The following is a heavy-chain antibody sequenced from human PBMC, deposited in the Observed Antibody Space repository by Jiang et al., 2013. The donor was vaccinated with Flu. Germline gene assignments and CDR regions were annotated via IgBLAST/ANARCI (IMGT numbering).Heavy chain of an antibody. CDR3: ARTYSTSWKGFDY. Sequence: VQLVESGGALVKPGGSLRLSCAASGFTFSDYYMSWIRQAPGKGLEWVAYISDSRSYTNYADSVKGRFTISRDNAKNSLFLQMDTLRVEDTAIYYCARTYSTSWKGFDYWGQGTLVTVSA. CDR2: ISDSRSYT. V-gene: IGHV3-11*05. D-gene: IGHD2-2*01. J-gene: IGHJ4*02. CDR1: GFTFSDYY.